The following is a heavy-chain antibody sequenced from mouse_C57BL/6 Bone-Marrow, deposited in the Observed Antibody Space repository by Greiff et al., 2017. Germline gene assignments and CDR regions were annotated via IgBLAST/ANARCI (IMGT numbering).Heavy chain of an antibody. CDR3: GVGEPNWFFDV. CDR2: ISSGGGYI. Sequence: EVKLQESGEGLVKPGGSLKLSCAASGFTFTSYAMSWVRQTPEQRLEWVAYISSGGGYIYYADTVKGRVTISGDNATSTLYLQMSSLKSEDTAMYYCGVGEPNWFFDVWGTGTTVTVSS. D-gene: IGHD1-1*01. J-gene: IGHJ1*03. V-gene: IGHV5S21*01. CDR1: GFTFTSYA.